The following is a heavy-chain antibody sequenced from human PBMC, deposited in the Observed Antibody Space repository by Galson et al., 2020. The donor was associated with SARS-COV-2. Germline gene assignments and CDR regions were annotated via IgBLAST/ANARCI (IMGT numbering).Heavy chain of an antibody. Sequence: QAGGSLRLSCAASGFTFSSYGMHWVRQAPGKGLEWVAVISYDGSNKYYADSVKGRFTISRDNSKNTLYLQMNSLRAEDTAVYYCARSRYLISSEFDYWGQGTLVTVSS. CDR3: ARSRYLISSEFDY. V-gene: IGHV3-30*03. CDR2: ISYDGSNK. CDR1: GFTFSSYG. J-gene: IGHJ4*02. D-gene: IGHD2-15*01.